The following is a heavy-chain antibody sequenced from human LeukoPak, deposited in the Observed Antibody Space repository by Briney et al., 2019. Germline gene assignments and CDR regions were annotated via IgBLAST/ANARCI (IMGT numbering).Heavy chain of an antibody. Sequence: GRSLRLSCAASGFTFSDYAFHWVRQAPGKGLEWVALMSYDEKNKFYGDAVKGRFTISRDISNNTVYLQMNSLRVEDTAVYYCARAFPRYCSSLSCYSRLDPWGLGTLVTVSS. CDR3: ARAFPRYCSSLSCYSRLDP. CDR2: MSYDEKNK. V-gene: IGHV3-30*01. D-gene: IGHD2-2*01. J-gene: IGHJ5*02. CDR1: GFTFSDYA.